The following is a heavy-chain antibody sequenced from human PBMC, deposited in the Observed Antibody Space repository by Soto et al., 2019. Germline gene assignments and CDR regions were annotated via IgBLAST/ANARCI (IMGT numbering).Heavy chain of an antibody. CDR1: GFSFSTYG. V-gene: IGHV3-48*02. J-gene: IGHJ4*02. D-gene: IGHD3-10*01. Sequence: DVQLVESGGGVVQPGGSLRLSCRAASGFSFSTYGMNWVRQAPGKGLEWISYISSTSSPIDYADSVKGRFTISRDNAKNSLYLQMNSLRDEDKAMYYCARDLGYGSGRYCCYFDYWGQGTQVTVSS. CDR3: ARDLGYGSGRYCCYFDY. CDR2: ISSTSSPI.